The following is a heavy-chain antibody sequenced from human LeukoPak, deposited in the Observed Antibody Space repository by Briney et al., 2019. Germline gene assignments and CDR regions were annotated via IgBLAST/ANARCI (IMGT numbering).Heavy chain of an antibody. J-gene: IGHJ4*02. Sequence: GGSLRLSCAASGFTFSSYETNWVRQAPGKGLEWVSYISSSGSTIYYADSVKGRFTISRDNAKNSLYLQINSLRAEDTAVYYCARDSPGYGGYSYWGQGTLVTVSS. D-gene: IGHD5-12*01. CDR2: ISSSGSTI. CDR1: GFTFSSYE. V-gene: IGHV3-48*03. CDR3: ARDSPGYGGYSY.